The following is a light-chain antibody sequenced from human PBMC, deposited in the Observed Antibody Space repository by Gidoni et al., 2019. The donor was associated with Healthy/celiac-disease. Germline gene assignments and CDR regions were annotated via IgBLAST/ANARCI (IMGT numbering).Light chain of an antibody. CDR1: QSVSRSY. CDR3: QQYGSSPLT. Sequence: EIVLTQSPGTLSLSPVDRATLSCRASQSVSRSYLARYPQKPGQAPRLLIYSASSRATGNPDRVSGSGSGTDFTLTISKLEPENFAVYYCQQYGSSPLTFGGGTKVEIK. J-gene: IGKJ4*01. CDR2: SAS. V-gene: IGKV3-20*01.